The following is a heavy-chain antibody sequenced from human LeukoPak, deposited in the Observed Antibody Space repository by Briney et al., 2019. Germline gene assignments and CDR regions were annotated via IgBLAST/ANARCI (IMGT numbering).Heavy chain of an antibody. J-gene: IGHJ4*02. CDR2: ISYDGSNK. Sequence: PGGSLRLSCAASGFTFSSYSMHWVRQAPGKGLEWVAAISYDGSNKYHADSVKGRFTISRDNSKNTLYLQMNSLRPEDTSVYYCARPYTNGWSVPFGDWGQGTQVTVSS. D-gene: IGHD6-19*01. CDR3: ARPYTNGWSVPFGD. V-gene: IGHV3-30*04. CDR1: GFTFSSYS.